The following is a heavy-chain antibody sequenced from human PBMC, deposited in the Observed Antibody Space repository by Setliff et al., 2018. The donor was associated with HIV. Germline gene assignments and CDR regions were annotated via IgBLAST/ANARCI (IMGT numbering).Heavy chain of an antibody. Sequence: SETLSLTCTVSGDSIDSPHCWSWVRQSLEKGLEWIGEVCQRGGINYYPFFWSRAIISMDKPRSYFSLRLTSVTAVDTAIYFCVRNSGWALGSWGQGILVTVSS. CDR2: VCQRGGI. V-gene: IGHV4-4*02. D-gene: IGHD3-16*01. CDR3: VRNSGWALGS. CDR1: GDSIDSPHC. J-gene: IGHJ4*02.